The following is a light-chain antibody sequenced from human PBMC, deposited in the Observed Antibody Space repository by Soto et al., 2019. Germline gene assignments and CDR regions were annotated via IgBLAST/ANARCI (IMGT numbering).Light chain of an antibody. CDR3: HQYYSYPYT. CDR2: AAS. V-gene: IGKV1-8*01. Sequence: AIRMTQSPSSLSASTGDRVTITCRASQGISSYLAWYQQKPGQAPKLLIFAASTLQSGVPSRFSGSGSGTDFTLTISCLQSEDFATYYCHQYYSYPYTFGQGTKLEIK. J-gene: IGKJ2*01. CDR1: QGISSY.